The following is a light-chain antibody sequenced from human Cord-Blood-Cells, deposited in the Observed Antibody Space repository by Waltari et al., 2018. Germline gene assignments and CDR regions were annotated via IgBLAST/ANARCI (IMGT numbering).Light chain of an antibody. V-gene: IGKV3-11*01. CDR3: QQRST. J-gene: IGKJ5*01. Sequence: EIVLTQSLATLSLSPGDRATLSCRASQSVSSYLAWYQQKPGQAPRLLIYDASNRATGIPARFSGSGSGTDFTLTISSLEPEDFAVYYCQQRSTFGQGTRLEIK. CDR2: DAS. CDR1: QSVSSY.